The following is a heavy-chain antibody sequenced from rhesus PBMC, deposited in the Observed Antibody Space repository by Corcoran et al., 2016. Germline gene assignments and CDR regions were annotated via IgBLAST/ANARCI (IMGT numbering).Heavy chain of an antibody. Sequence: QVQLQESGPGLVKPSETLSLPCAGSGYSISRGYGWRWIRQPPGKGPEWIGYIGGSSGSTTYNPSLKSRVTISKDTSKNQFSLKLSSVTAADTAVYYCARDPYFEFWGQGALVTVSS. J-gene: IGHJ1*01. V-gene: IGHV4-127*01. CDR3: ARDPYFEF. CDR1: GYSISRGYG. CDR2: IGGSSGST.